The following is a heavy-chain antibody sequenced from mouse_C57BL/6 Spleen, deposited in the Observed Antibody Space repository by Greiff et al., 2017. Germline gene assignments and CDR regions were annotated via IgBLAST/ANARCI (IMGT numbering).Heavy chain of an antibody. D-gene: IGHD1-1*01. Sequence: QVQLKESGAELVRPGASVTLSCKASGYTFTDYEMHWVKQTPVHGLEWIGAIDPETGGTAYNQKFKGKAILTADKSSSTAYLELRSLTSEDSAVYYCTRRWDYHEGFAYWGQGTLVTVSA. CDR1: GYTFTDYE. J-gene: IGHJ3*01. CDR2: IDPETGGT. CDR3: TRRWDYHEGFAY. V-gene: IGHV1-15*01.